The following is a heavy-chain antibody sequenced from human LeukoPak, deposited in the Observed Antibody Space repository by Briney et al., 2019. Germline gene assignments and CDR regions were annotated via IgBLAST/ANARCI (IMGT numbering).Heavy chain of an antibody. J-gene: IGHJ4*02. CDR1: GGSISSSSYY. CDR3: ARPLRTYSSIPN. V-gene: IGHV4-39*06. D-gene: IGHD6-13*01. CDR2: IYYSGST. Sequence: PSETLSLTCTVSGGSISSSSYYWGWIRQPPGKGLEWIGSIYYSGSTYYNPSLKSRVTISVDTSKNQFPLKLSSVTAADTAVYYCARPLRTYSSIPNWGQGTLVTVSS.